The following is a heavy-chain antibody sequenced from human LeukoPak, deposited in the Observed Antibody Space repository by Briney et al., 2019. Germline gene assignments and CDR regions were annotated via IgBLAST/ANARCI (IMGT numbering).Heavy chain of an antibody. CDR3: ARDVAADPGDY. J-gene: IGHJ4*02. CDR1: GGTFSSYA. V-gene: IGHV1-69*04. Sequence: SVKVSCKASGGTFSSYAISWVRQAPGQGLEWMGRIIPILGIANYAQKLQGRVTITADKSTSTAYMELSSLRSEDTAVYYCARDVAADPGDYWGQGTLVTVSS. CDR2: IIPILGIA. D-gene: IGHD6-13*01.